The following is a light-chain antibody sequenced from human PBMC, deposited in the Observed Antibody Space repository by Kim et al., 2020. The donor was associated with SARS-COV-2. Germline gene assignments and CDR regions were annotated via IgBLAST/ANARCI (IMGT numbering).Light chain of an antibody. CDR3: QQSYSTPWT. CDR2: AAS. Sequence: DIQMTQSPSSLSASVGDRVTITCRTSQSISSHLNWYHQKPGRAPKLLIYAASTLQGGVPSRFSGSGSGTDFTLTISSLQPEDFATYYCQQSYSTPWTFGQGTKVDIK. CDR1: QSISSH. J-gene: IGKJ1*01. V-gene: IGKV1-39*01.